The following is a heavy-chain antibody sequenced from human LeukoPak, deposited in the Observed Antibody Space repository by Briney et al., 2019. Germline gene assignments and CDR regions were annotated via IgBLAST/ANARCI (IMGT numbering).Heavy chain of an antibody. CDR3: ARHRYSGIYEGPFDY. Sequence: SQTLSLTCAISGDSVSSNSAAWNWIRQSPSRGLEWLGRTYYRSKWYNDYAVSVKSRMTINPDTSKNQFSLQLNSVTPEDTAVYYRARHRYSGIYEGPFDYWGQGTLVTVSS. V-gene: IGHV6-1*01. CDR1: GDSVSSNSAA. CDR2: TYYRSKWYN. D-gene: IGHD1-26*01. J-gene: IGHJ4*02.